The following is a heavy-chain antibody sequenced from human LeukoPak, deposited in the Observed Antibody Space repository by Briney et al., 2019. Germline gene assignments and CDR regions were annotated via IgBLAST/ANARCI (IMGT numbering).Heavy chain of an antibody. J-gene: IGHJ5*02. CDR1: GFTFSDYY. CDR2: ISSSGGTI. Sequence: GGSLRLSCAASGFTFSDYYMSWIRQAPGKGLEWVSYISSSGGTIYYADSVKGRFTISRDNAKNSLYLQMNSLRAEDTAVYYCAKLGSTGRLNWFDPWGQGTLVTVSS. D-gene: IGHD1-14*01. V-gene: IGHV3-11*01. CDR3: AKLGSTGRLNWFDP.